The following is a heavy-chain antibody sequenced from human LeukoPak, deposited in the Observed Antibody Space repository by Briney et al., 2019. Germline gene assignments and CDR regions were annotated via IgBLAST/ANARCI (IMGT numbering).Heavy chain of an antibody. D-gene: IGHD2-15*01. CDR3: ARALRSGDYFDY. J-gene: IGHJ4*02. CDR2: IYSSGTT. CDR1: GGFLSNYY. Sequence: PSETLSLTCTVSGGFLSNYYWSWIRQPAGKGLEWIGRIYSSGTTKYNPSLKSRVTISVDKSKNQFSLKLSSVTAADTAVYYCARALRSGDYFDYWGQGTLVTVSS. V-gene: IGHV4-4*07.